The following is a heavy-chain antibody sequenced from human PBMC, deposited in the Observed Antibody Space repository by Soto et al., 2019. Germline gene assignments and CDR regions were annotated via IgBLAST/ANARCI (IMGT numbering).Heavy chain of an antibody. CDR2: INPSGGST. CDR1: GYTFTGYY. D-gene: IGHD4-17*01. CDR3: ARVRNVDYGDYYFDY. J-gene: IGHJ4*02. Sequence: ASVKVSCKASGYTFTGYYMHWVRQAPGQGLEWMGIINPSGGSTSYAQKFQGRVTMTRDTSTSTVYMELSSLRSEDTAVYYCARVRNVDYGDYYFDYWGQGTLVTVSS. V-gene: IGHV1-46*03.